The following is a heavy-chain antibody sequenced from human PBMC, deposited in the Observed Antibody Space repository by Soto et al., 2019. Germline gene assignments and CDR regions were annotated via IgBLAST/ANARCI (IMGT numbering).Heavy chain of an antibody. CDR2: IYYSGST. V-gene: IGHV4-59*01. J-gene: IGHJ5*02. CDR1: GDSIRSYY. Sequence: SETLSLTCSVSGDSIRSYYRTWVRQSPGKGLEWIGYIYYSGSTNYNPSLKSRISLSVDTSKNQFSLKLNSVTAADTAEYYCARMASYDINWFDPWGQGTLVTVSS. CDR3: ARMASYDINWFDP. D-gene: IGHD3-9*01.